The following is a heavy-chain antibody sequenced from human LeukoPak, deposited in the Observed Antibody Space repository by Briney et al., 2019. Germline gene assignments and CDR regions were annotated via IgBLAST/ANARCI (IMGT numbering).Heavy chain of an antibody. D-gene: IGHD5-24*01. CDR3: ARDGEMATIYFDY. V-gene: IGHV1-69*04. J-gene: IGHJ4*02. Sequence: ASVKVSCKASGGTFSSYAISWVRQAPGQGLEWMGTIIPIVGIANYAQKFQGRVTITASKFTSTAYMELSSLRSEDTAVYYCARDGEMATIYFDYWGQGTLVTVSS. CDR1: GGTFSSYA. CDR2: IIPIVGIA.